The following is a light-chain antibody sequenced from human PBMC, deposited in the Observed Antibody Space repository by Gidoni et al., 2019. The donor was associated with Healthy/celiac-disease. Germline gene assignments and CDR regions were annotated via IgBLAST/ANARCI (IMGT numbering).Light chain of an antibody. CDR1: SSDVGGYNY. V-gene: IGLV2-14*01. CDR2: DVS. CDR3: SSYTSSSTLV. Sequence: QSALTQPASVSGSPGQPLTISCTGTSSDVGGYNYVSWYQQHPGKAPQLMIYDVSNRPSGVSNRFSGSKSGNTASLTISGLQAEDEADYYCSSYTSSSTLVFGGGTKLTVL. J-gene: IGLJ3*02.